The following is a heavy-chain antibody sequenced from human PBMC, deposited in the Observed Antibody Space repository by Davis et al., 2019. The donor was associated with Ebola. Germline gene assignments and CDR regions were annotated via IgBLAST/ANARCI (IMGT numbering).Heavy chain of an antibody. CDR3: ARRRTWYGTGLDY. J-gene: IGHJ4*02. CDR2: IRAYTGNT. Sequence: ASVKVSCKASGYTFNSYGIAWVRQAPGQGLEWMGWIRAYTGNTNYAQKLQDRVTLTTDTSTTTAYMEVRGLRSDDTAVYYCARRRTWYGTGLDYWGQGTLVTVSS. V-gene: IGHV1-18*04. D-gene: IGHD6-13*01. CDR1: GYTFNSYG.